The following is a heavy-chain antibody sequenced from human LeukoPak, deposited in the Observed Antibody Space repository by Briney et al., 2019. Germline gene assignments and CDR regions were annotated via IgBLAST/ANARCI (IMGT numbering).Heavy chain of an antibody. CDR3: ARVSDSDSSGYYWGFEY. V-gene: IGHV4-59*08. Sequence: SETLSLMCTMSGASIGGHYWNWIRQPPGKGLEWIGHIFFSGSPSYSPSLKSRVTISVDTSKNQFSLKLSSVTAADTAVYYCARVSDSDSSGYYWGFEYWGQGTLVTVSS. CDR2: IFFSGSP. J-gene: IGHJ4*02. CDR1: GASIGGHY. D-gene: IGHD3-22*01.